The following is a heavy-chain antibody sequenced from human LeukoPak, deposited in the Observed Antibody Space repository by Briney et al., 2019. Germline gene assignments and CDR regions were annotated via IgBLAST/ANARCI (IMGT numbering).Heavy chain of an antibody. D-gene: IGHD5-24*01. Sequence: GGSLRLSCAASGFTFSSYSMNWVRQAPGKGLEWVSYISSTSSTTYYADSVKGRFTISRDNAKNSLYLQMKNLRDEDTAVYYCAKDGYKWNFDNWGQGTLVTVSS. CDR1: GFTFSSYS. CDR3: AKDGYKWNFDN. J-gene: IGHJ4*02. V-gene: IGHV3-48*02. CDR2: ISSTSSTT.